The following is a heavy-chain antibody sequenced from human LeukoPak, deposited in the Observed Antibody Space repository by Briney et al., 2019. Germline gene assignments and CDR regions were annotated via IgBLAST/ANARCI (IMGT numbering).Heavy chain of an antibody. D-gene: IGHD5-24*01. CDR2: ISFDGSDK. J-gene: IGHJ5*02. V-gene: IGHV3-30-3*01. CDR1: GFTFGSYA. Sequence: PGRSQRLSCAASGFTFGSYAMNWVRQSPDKGLEWVALISFDGSDKYYADSVKGRFTISRDNSKNTLYLHMNSLRAEDTAMYFCARVYDMVTMGNWLDPWGQGTLVTVSS. CDR3: ARVYDMVTMGNWLDP.